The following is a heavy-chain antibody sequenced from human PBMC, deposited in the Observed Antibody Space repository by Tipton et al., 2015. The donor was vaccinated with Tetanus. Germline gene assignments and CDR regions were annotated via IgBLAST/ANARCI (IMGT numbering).Heavy chain of an antibody. CDR2: MNPNSGNT. J-gene: IGHJ4*02. CDR3: ARAVRKFEQYYFDY. Sequence: QVQLVQSGAEVKKPGASVKVFCKASGYTFTSYDINWVRQATGQGLEWMGWMNPNSGNTGYAQKFQGRVTMTRNTSISTAYMELSSLRSEDTAVYYWARAVRKFEQYYFDYWGQGILVTVSS. V-gene: IGHV1-8*01. CDR1: GYTFTSYD. D-gene: IGHD6-19*01.